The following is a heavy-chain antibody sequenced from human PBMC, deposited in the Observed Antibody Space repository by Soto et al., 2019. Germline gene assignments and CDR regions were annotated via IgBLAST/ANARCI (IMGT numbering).Heavy chain of an antibody. Sequence: ASETLSLTRSVSCGSLSSSSYFWGWIRRPPGKGLEWIGSIYYSGSTYYNPSLKSRVTVSVDTSKNQFSLKLSSVTAADTAVYYCARVPDYWGQGILVTV. CDR1: CGSLSSSSYF. CDR2: IYYSGST. J-gene: IGHJ4*02. D-gene: IGHD2-2*01. V-gene: IGHV4-39*01. CDR3: ARVPDY.